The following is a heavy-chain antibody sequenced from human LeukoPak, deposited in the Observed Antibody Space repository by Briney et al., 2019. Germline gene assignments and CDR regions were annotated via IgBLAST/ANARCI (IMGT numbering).Heavy chain of an antibody. D-gene: IGHD5-18*01. CDR1: GGSFSGYY. V-gene: IGHV4-34*01. J-gene: IGHJ6*02. Sequence: SETLSLTCAVYGGSFSGYYWSWIRQPPGKGLEWIGEINHSGSTNYNPSLKSRVTVSVDTSKNQFSLKLSSVTAADTAVYYCARGIQLWSYYYYGMDVWGQGTTVTVSS. CDR3: ARGIQLWSYYYYGMDV. CDR2: INHSGST.